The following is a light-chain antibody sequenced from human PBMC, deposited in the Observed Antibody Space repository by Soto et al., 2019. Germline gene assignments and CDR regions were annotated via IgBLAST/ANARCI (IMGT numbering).Light chain of an antibody. CDR1: HNIVTY. V-gene: IGKV1-39*01. CDR2: EAS. J-gene: IGKJ2*01. Sequence: DIHMAQSPPSLSASVGDRVTITCRASHNIVTYLNWYQQKAGKAPSLLIYEASNLQSGVPFRFCGSGSGTDFTLTIDNLQHEDSATYYCQQSHSTPPTFGPGTKLEIK. CDR3: QQSHSTPPT.